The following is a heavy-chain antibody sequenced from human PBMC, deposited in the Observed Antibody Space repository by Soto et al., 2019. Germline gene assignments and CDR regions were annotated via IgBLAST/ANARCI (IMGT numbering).Heavy chain of an antibody. V-gene: IGHV4-34*01. CDR2: INHSGST. J-gene: IGHJ4*02. Sequence: LSLTCAVYGGSFSGYYWSWIRQPPGKGLEWIGEINHSGSTNYNPSLKSRVTISVDTSKNQFSLKLSSVAAADTAVYYCARGYDFWSGYSRGRYYFDYWGQGTLVTVSS. CDR3: ARGYDFWSGYSRGRYYFDY. D-gene: IGHD3-3*01. CDR1: GGSFSGYY.